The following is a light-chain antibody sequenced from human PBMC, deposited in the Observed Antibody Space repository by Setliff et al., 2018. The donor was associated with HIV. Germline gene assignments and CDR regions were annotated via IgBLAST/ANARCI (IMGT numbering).Light chain of an antibody. CDR3: CSYPDIYFYV. J-gene: IGLJ1*01. CDR1: STDIGAYNY. V-gene: IGLV2-11*01. CDR2: DVT. Sequence: SVLTQPRSVSGSPEQSVTISCTGSSTDIGAYNYVSWYQHYPDNAPKLVIYDVTRRPSGVPDRFSGSQSGNTASLTISGLQAEDEADYYCCSYPDIYFYVFGSGTKVTVL.